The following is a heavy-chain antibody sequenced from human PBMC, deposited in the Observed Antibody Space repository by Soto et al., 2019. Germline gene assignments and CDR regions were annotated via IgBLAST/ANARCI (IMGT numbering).Heavy chain of an antibody. V-gene: IGHV4-30-2*01. Sequence: SETLSLTCAVSGGSISSGGYSWSWIRQPPGKGLEWIGYIYHSGSTYYNPSLKSRVTISVDRSKNQFSLKLSSVTAADTAVYYCASFGGAGSSGYFDYRGQGTLVTVSS. D-gene: IGHD3-22*01. CDR3: ASFGGAGSSGYFDY. CDR1: GGSISSGGYS. J-gene: IGHJ4*02. CDR2: IYHSGST.